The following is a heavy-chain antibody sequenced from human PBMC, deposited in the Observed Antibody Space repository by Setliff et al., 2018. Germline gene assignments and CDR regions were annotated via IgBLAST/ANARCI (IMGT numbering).Heavy chain of an antibody. Sequence: SETLSLTCTVSGGSISSYYWSWIRQPPGKGLEWIGYIHISGSANYNPSLKSRVTISVDTSKNQFSLKLSSVTAADTAVYYCARGAGWWDLWGQGTLVTVSS. CDR2: IHISGSA. V-gene: IGHV4-4*08. CDR1: GGSISSYY. CDR3: ARGAGWWDL. J-gene: IGHJ5*02.